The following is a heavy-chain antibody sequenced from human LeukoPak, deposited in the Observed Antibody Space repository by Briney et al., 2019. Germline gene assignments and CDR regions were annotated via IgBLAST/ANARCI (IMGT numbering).Heavy chain of an antibody. CDR3: ARALNPLPGTYYFDY. CDR2: SYISGST. V-gene: IGHV4-4*07. CDR1: GASINSHY. Sequence: SETLSLICSVFGASINSHYWTWIRQPAGTGLEWIGRSYISGSTNYSPSLKSRVTMSVDTSKNQFSLNLISVTAADTAVYYCARALNPLPGTYYFDYWGQGTLVTVSS. J-gene: IGHJ4*02. D-gene: IGHD2-15*01.